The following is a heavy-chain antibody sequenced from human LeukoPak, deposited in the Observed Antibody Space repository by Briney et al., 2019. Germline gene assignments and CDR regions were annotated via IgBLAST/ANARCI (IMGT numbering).Heavy chain of an antibody. CDR2: ISGSDGST. D-gene: IGHD3-3*01. Sequence: GGSLRLSCAASGFTFSSYAMSWVRQAPGKGLEWVSGISGSDGSTNYADSVKGRFTISGENSKNTLYLQVNSLRAEDTAVYYCAKDLYDFWSGYYPGGGDYWGQGTLVTVSS. CDR1: GFTFSSYA. V-gene: IGHV3-23*01. J-gene: IGHJ4*02. CDR3: AKDLYDFWSGYYPGGGDY.